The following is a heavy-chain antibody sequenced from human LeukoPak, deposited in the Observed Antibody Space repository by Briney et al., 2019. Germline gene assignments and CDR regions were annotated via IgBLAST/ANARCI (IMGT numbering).Heavy chain of an antibody. J-gene: IGHJ6*03. CDR3: AREGGYSSSWYGRPYYYYYYYMDV. CDR2: INWNGGST. CDR1: GFTFDDYG. Sequence: PGGSLRLSCAASGFTFDDYGMSWVRQAPGKGLEWVSGINWNGGSTGYADSVKGRFTISRDNAKNSLYLQMNSLRAEDTALYYCAREGGYSSSWYGRPYYYYYYYMDVWGKGTTVTVSS. V-gene: IGHV3-20*04. D-gene: IGHD6-13*01.